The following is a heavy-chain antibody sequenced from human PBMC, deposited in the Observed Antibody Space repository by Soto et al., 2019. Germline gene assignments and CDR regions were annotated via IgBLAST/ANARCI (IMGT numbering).Heavy chain of an antibody. Sequence: EVQLLESGGGLVQPGGSLRLSCAASGFTLSSYAMSWVRQAPGKGLEWVATISGSGGSTYYADSVKGRFAISRDNSKKTLYLQMNSLRAEDTAVYYCACYSEILGARKRDYWGQGTLVTVSS. V-gene: IGHV3-23*01. CDR2: ISGSGGST. CDR1: GFTLSSYA. CDR3: ACYSEILGARKRDY. D-gene: IGHD7-27*01. J-gene: IGHJ4*02.